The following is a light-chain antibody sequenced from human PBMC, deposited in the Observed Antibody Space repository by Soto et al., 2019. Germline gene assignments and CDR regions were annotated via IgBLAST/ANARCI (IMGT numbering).Light chain of an antibody. Sequence: AIQMTQSPSSLSASVGDRVTITCRASQGIRNDLGWYQQKPGKAPKLLIYAAIRLQNGVPSRFSGSGSGTDFSPTISSLLPEDFATYYCLQDHNYPLTFGQGTKVDIK. J-gene: IGKJ1*01. CDR3: LQDHNYPLT. CDR1: QGIRND. V-gene: IGKV1-6*01. CDR2: AAI.